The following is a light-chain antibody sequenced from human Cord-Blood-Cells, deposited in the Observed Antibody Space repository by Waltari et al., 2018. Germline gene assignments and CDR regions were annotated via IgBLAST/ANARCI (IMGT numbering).Light chain of an antibody. CDR3: HQSSSLPYT. J-gene: IGKJ2*01. CDR1: QSIGSS. CDR2: YAS. Sequence: EIVLTQSLDFQSVTPKEQVTITFRASQSIGSSLHWYQQKPDESPKHPIKYASQSISGVPSRFSGSGSGTDFNLTINSLEAEDAATYYCHQSSSLPYTFGQGTKLEIK. V-gene: IGKV6-21*02.